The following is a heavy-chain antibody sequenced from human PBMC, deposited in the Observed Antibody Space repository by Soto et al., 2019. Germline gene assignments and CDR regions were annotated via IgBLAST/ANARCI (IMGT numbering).Heavy chain of an antibody. CDR2: IYYSGST. Sequence: PSETLSLTCTVSGGSISSGGYYWSWIRQHPGKGLEWIGYIYYSGSTYYNPSLKSRVTISVDTSKNQFSLKLSSVTAEDTAVYFCARGGGSSPFDFGGQGTLVTVSS. CDR3: ARGGGSSPFDF. D-gene: IGHD6-6*01. V-gene: IGHV4-31*03. J-gene: IGHJ4*02. CDR1: GGSISSGGYY.